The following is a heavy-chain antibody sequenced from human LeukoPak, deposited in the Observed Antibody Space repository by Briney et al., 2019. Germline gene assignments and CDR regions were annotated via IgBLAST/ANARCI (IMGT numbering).Heavy chain of an antibody. D-gene: IGHD4-23*01. CDR2: ISGSGGTA. J-gene: IGHJ4*02. Sequence: GGSLRLSCAASGFTFSSYSMNWVRQAPGKGLEWVSAISGSGGTAYYADSVKGRFTISRDNSKNTLYLQMNSLRAEDTAVYYCARFLGGNPIVSLGYWGQGTLVTVSS. CDR1: GFTFSSYS. CDR3: ARFLGGNPIVSLGY. V-gene: IGHV3-23*01.